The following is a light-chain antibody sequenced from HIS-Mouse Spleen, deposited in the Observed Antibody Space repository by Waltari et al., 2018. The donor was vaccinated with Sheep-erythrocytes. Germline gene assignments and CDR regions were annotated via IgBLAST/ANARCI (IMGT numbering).Light chain of an antibody. V-gene: IGLV2-23*01. CDR3: CSYAGSSTPWV. J-gene: IGLJ3*02. CDR2: EGS. Sequence: QSALTQPASVSGSPGQSITISCTGTSSDVGSYNLVSWYQQHPGKAPKLMIYEGSKRPSGVSNRFSGSESGNTASLTISGLQSGDEDDYYCCSYAGSSTPWVFGGGTKLTVL. CDR1: SSDVGSYNL.